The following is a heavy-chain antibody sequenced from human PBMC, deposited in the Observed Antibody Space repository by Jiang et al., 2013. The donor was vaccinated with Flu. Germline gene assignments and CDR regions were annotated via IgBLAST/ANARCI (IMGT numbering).Heavy chain of an antibody. CDR1: GITFSNYN. CDR2: VRPSGGT. J-gene: IGHJ4*02. CDR3: ARLGTHGD. V-gene: IGHV1-2*02. D-gene: IGHD4-23*01. Sequence: GAEVKKPGASVKVSCRVSGITFSNYNIHWVRQAPGQGLEWVGIVRPSGGTNYTQKFQSRVTLTSDTSISTAYMELSSLASDDTAVYYCARLGTHGDWGQGTLVTVSS.